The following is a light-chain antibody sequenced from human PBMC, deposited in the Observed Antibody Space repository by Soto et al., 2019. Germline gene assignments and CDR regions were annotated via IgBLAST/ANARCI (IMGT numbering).Light chain of an antibody. Sequence: DIQMTQSPSSLSASVGDRVTITCRANYNIRNSLNWYQQKPREAPKLLIYASSSLESGVPSRFSGSASGTDFTLTISCLQSEDFATYYCQQYYSYPPYTFGQGTKLEIK. V-gene: IGKV1-39*01. J-gene: IGKJ2*01. CDR1: YNIRNS. CDR3: QQYYSYPPYT. CDR2: ASS.